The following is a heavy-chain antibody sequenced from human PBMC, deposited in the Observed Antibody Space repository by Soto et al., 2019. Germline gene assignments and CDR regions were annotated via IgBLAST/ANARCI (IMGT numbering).Heavy chain of an antibody. J-gene: IGHJ4*02. CDR3: ARGPSGDKVDY. CDR1: GDSISRGDSA. V-gene: IGHV4-30-4*01. D-gene: IGHD7-27*01. CDR2: IYNGRST. Sequence: QVQLHESGPGLVKPSQTLSLTCTVSGDSISRGDSAWSWIRQSPGEGLEWIGHIYNGRSTYNNPSLNSRLSISVDVSKNQFSLQLSSVTAADTALYYCARGPSGDKVDYWGQGTLVTVSS.